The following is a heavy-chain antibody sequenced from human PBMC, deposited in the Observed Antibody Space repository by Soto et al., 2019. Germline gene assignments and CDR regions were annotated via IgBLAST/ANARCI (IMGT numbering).Heavy chain of an antibody. Sequence: SETLSLTCTVSGGSISSGGYYWSWIRQHPGKGLEWIGYIYYSGSTYYNPSLKSRVTISVDTSKNQFSLKLSSVTAADTAVYYCARVDSGSYSDYFEYWGQGTLVTVSS. CDR3: ARVDSGSYSDYFEY. CDR2: IYYSGST. V-gene: IGHV4-31*03. D-gene: IGHD1-26*01. J-gene: IGHJ4*02. CDR1: GGSISSGGYY.